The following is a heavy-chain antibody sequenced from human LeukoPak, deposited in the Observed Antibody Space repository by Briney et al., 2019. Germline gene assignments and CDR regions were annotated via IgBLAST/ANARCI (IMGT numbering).Heavy chain of an antibody. D-gene: IGHD6-19*01. Sequence: GASVKVSCKASGYTFTSYGISWVRQAPGQGLEWMGWINPNSGGTNYAQKFQGRVTMTRDTSISTAYMELSRLRSDDTAVYYCARGPLYSSGWLSYWGQGTLVTVSS. CDR1: GYTFTSYG. CDR3: ARGPLYSSGWLSY. CDR2: INPNSGGT. J-gene: IGHJ4*02. V-gene: IGHV1-2*02.